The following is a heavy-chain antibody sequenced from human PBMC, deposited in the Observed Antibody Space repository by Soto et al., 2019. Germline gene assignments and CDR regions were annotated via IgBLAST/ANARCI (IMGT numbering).Heavy chain of an antibody. CDR2: IKSKTDGGTT. V-gene: IGHV3-15*01. D-gene: IGHD6-13*01. CDR1: GFTFSNAW. CDR3: TRYSSSWYATLDY. J-gene: IGHJ4*02. Sequence: GGSLRLSCAASGFTFSNAWMSWVRQAPGKGLEWVGRIKSKTDGGTTDYAAPVKGRFTISRDDSKNTLHLQMNSLKTEDTAVYYCTRYSSSWYATLDYWGQGTLVTVSS.